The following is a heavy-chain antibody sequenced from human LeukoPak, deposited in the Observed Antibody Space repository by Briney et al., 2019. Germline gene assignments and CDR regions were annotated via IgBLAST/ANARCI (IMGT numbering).Heavy chain of an antibody. J-gene: IGHJ4*02. V-gene: IGHV4-39*01. D-gene: IGHD3-16*02. Sequence: SETLSLTCTVSGGSISSSSYYWGWIRQPPGKGLEWLGSIYYSGSTYYNPSLKSRVTISADTSKNQFSLKLSSVTAADTAVYYCARHVWGSYRYFDYWGQGTLVTVSS. CDR3: ARHVWGSYRYFDY. CDR2: IYYSGST. CDR1: GGSISSSSYY.